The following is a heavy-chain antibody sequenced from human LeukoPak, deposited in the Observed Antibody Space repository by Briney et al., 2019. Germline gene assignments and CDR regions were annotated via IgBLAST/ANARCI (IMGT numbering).Heavy chain of an antibody. CDR1: GGTFSSYA. D-gene: IGHD2-15*01. J-gene: IGHJ2*01. CDR2: IIPIFGTA. V-gene: IGHV1-69*01. Sequence: GSSVKVSCKASGGTFSSYAISWVRQAPGQGLEWMGGIIPIFGTANYAQKFQGRVTITADESTSTAYMELGRLRSDDTAVYYCARFYCSGGSCYRGNFDLWGRGTLVTVSS. CDR3: ARFYCSGGSCYRGNFDL.